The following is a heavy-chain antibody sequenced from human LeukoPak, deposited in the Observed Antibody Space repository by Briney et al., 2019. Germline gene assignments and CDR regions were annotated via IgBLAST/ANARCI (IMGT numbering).Heavy chain of an antibody. CDR1: GFTFSRLA. D-gene: IGHD3-22*01. CDR3: AKDHESDGYPCLDH. J-gene: IGHJ4*02. V-gene: IGHV3-23*01. CDR2: ISASGP. Sequence: GGSLRVSCAASGFTFSRLAMTWVRQAPGKGMEWVSTISASGPYYADAVRGRFTISRDNSRNTLSLQMDSLRAEDTAVYYCAKDHESDGYPCLDHWGLGTLVTVSS.